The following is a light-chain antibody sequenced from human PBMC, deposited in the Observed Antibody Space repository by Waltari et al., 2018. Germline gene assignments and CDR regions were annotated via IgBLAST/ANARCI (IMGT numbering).Light chain of an antibody. V-gene: IGLV3-21*02. J-gene: IGLJ3*02. CDR1: NLESQS. Sequence: SYVLTQPPSVSVAPGQTAKITRAEENLESQSVQWYQLKPGQAPILIVFGDKNRPSGIPARFSGSNSGNTATLTITRVEAGDEADYYCQLWDPKSDDPVFGGGTKLTVL. CDR2: GDK. CDR3: QLWDPKSDDPV.